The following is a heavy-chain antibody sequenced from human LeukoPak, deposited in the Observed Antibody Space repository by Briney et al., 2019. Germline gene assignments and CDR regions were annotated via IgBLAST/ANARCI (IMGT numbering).Heavy chain of an antibody. CDR1: GFTFSSYA. J-gene: IGHJ4*02. CDR2: ISSSGNYI. Sequence: GGSLRLSCAASGFTFSSYAMSWVRQAPGKGLEWVSSISSSGNYIYYADSVKGRFTISRDNAKNSLYLQMNSLRAEDTAVYYCAREGFKRIAPTGSDYWGQGTLVTVSS. CDR3: AREGFKRIAPTGSDY. V-gene: IGHV3-21*01. D-gene: IGHD6-13*01.